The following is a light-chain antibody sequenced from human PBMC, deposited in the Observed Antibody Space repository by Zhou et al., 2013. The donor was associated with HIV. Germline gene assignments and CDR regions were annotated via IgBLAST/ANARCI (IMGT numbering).Light chain of an antibody. V-gene: IGKV3-15*01. J-gene: IGKJ1*01. CDR1: QSVSRN. CDR3: QFYNNWPPTWT. CDR2: GAT. Sequence: EIVMTQSPATLSVSPGERATLSCRASQSVSRNSLAWYQQKPGQSPKLLIYGATTRAAGVPVRFSGSGSGTEFTLSISSLQTEDFAVYYCQFYNNWPPTWTFGQGTKVEMK.